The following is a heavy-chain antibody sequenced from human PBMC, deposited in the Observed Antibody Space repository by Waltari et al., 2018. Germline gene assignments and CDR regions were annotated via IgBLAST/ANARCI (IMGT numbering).Heavy chain of an antibody. D-gene: IGHD5-18*01. CDR3: ARDGPLQIQSWYSFDY. CDR1: GFTFSYHA. CDR2: ISYDGSDE. Sequence: QVQLVESGGGVVHPGRSLRLSCEASGFTFSYHAMHWVRQAPGKGGEWVAGISYDGSDEYYAESVRGRFTISRDDSKDTVNLQMNSLRPEDTAVYYCARDGPLQIQSWYSFDYWGQGTLVTVSS. V-gene: IGHV3-30*07. J-gene: IGHJ4*02.